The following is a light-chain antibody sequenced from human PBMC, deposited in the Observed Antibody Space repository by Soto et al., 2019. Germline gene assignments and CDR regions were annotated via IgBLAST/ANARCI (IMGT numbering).Light chain of an antibody. CDR2: GAS. Sequence: EIVLTQSPGTLSLSPGERATLSCRASQIFPSSYLAWYQQKPGQAPRLLIYGASSRATGIPHRFFGSGSGTDFILTISRLEPEYFAVYYCQHYDSSPTFGGGTKVEIK. V-gene: IGKV3-20*01. CDR3: QHYDSSPT. CDR1: QIFPSSY. J-gene: IGKJ4*01.